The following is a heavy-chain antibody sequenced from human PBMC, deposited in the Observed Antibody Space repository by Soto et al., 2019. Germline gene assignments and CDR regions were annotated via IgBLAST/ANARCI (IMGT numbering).Heavy chain of an antibody. CDR2: IYHSGST. J-gene: IGHJ4*02. CDR3: ARGAVVNFDS. CDR1: GGSISSGGSS. D-gene: IGHD3-22*01. V-gene: IGHV4-30-2*01. Sequence: QLQLQESGSGLVKPSQTLSLTCAVSGGSISSGGSSWTWIRQPPGKGLEWIGYIYHSGSTYYNPSPKSRVTISVDRSKNQFSLKLTSVTASDTAVYYCARGAVVNFDSWGKGTLVTVSS.